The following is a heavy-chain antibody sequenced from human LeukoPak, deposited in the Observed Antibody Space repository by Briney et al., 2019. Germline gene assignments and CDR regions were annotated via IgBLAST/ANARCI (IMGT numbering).Heavy chain of an antibody. CDR2: IYNGGTT. CDR3: ARVMSDRSGWRGDY. V-gene: IGHV3-53*01. Sequence: GGSPRLSCAASGFTVSTNYMSWVRQAPGRGLEWVSVIYNGGTTYYADSVKGRFTISRDHSQNTLYLQMNSLRVEDTAVYYCARVMSDRSGWRGDYWGQGTLVTVSS. J-gene: IGHJ4*02. D-gene: IGHD6-19*01. CDR1: GFTVSTNY.